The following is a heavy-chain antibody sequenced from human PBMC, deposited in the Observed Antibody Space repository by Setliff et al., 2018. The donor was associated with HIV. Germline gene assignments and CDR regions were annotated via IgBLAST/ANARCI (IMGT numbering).Heavy chain of an antibody. J-gene: IGHJ6*02. CDR2: IRYDGSNK. Sequence: GGSLRLSCAASGFTFSSYCMHWVRQAPGKGLEWVAFIRYDGSNKYYADSVRGRFTISRDYSRNTLYLQMNSLRAEDSAVYYCAKDPNSSWHVGFYNYGMDVWGQGTTVTVSS. V-gene: IGHV3-30*02. D-gene: IGHD6-13*01. CDR3: AKDPNSSWHVGFYNYGMDV. CDR1: GFTFSSYC.